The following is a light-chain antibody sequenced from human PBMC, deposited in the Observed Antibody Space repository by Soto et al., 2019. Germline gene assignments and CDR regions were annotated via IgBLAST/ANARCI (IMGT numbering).Light chain of an antibody. CDR3: SSYTSSSTLDV. V-gene: IGLV2-14*01. J-gene: IGLJ1*01. Sequence: QSALTQPASVSGSPGQSITISCTGTSSDVGGYNYVSWYQQHPGTAPKLMIYEVSNRPSGVSNRFSGSKSGNTASLTISGLQAEDEADYCCSSYTSSSTLDVFGTGTKLTVL. CDR1: SSDVGGYNY. CDR2: EVS.